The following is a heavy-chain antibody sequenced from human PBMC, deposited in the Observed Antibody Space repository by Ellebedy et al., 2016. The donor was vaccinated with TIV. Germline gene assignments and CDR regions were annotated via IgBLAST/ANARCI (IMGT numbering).Heavy chain of an antibody. CDR1: GGTFRTTP. V-gene: IGHV1-8*02. Sequence: ASVKVSXXASGGTFRTTPISWLRQATGQGLEWMGWMNPNSAKIGYAQKFQGRVTMTRNTAISTAYMELSSLRSEDTAVYYCARGDNYDPLEYWGQGTLVTVSS. CDR3: ARGDNYDPLEY. D-gene: IGHD3-3*01. CDR2: MNPNSAKI. J-gene: IGHJ4*02.